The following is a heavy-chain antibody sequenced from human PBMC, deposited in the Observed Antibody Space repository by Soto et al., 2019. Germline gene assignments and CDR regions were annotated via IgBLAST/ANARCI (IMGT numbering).Heavy chain of an antibody. Sequence: EVQLVESGGGLVQPGGSLRLSCAATGFTFGSYWMSWVRQAPGKGLEWVANIKQDGSEKYYVDSAKGRFTISRDNAKDSLHLQMKSLRAEDTAVYYCARGFNSALDVWGQGKMVTVSS. J-gene: IGHJ3*01. CDR3: ARGFNSALDV. CDR1: GFTFGSYW. V-gene: IGHV3-7*01. D-gene: IGHD6-13*01. CDR2: IKQDGSEK.